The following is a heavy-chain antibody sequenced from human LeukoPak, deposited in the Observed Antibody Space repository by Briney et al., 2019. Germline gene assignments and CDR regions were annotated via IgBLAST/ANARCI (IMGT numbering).Heavy chain of an antibody. V-gene: IGHV3-11*04. J-gene: IGHJ4*02. CDR2: ISASGDTI. CDR1: GFTFRNYY. D-gene: IGHD1-26*01. Sequence: GGSLRLSCAASGFTFRNYYMTWIRQAPGKGLEWVSYISASGDTIYYGDSVRGRFTISRDNAKNSLYLDMNTLKAEDTAVYYCARDPSWEILSYFDYWGQGTLFTVSS. CDR3: ARDPSWEILSYFDY.